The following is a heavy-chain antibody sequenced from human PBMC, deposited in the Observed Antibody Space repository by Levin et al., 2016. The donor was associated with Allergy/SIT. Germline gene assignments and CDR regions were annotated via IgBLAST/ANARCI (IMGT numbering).Heavy chain of an antibody. CDR2: IKSKTDGGTT. D-gene: IGHD2-2*01. Sequence: VRQAPGKGLEWVGRIKSKTDGGTTDYAAPVKGRFTISRDDSKNTLYLQMNSLKTEDTAVYYCTTDPIVVVPAAHSYYYYYGMDVWGQGTTVTVSS. J-gene: IGHJ6*02. CDR3: TTDPIVVVPAAHSYYYYYGMDV. V-gene: IGHV3-15*01.